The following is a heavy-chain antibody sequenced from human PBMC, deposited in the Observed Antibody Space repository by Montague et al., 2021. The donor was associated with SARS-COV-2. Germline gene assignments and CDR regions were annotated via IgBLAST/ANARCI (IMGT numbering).Heavy chain of an antibody. Sequence: SETLSLTCSVLCGSIRNYYWSWIRQPPGRGLEWIAYIYDSGNVDYNPSLKSRVTVLVDTSKNQFSLKLSSVTAADTAVYYCAAQTDYYYYSLDVWGQGTTDTVS. CDR2: IYDSGNV. CDR3: AAQTDYYYYSLDV. V-gene: IGHV4-59*08. J-gene: IGHJ6*02. CDR1: CGSIRNYY.